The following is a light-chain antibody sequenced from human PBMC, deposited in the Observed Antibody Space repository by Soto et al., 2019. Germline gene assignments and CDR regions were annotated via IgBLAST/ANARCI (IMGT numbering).Light chain of an antibody. Sequence: AIRMTQSPSSLSASTGDRVTITCRASQGISSYLAWYQQKPGKAPKLLIYAASTLQSGVPSRFSGSGSGTDFTLTISCLQSENFATYFCKQYYSYPQSYTFGQGTKLEIK. J-gene: IGKJ2*01. V-gene: IGKV1-8*01. CDR3: KQYYSYPQSYT. CDR1: QGISSY. CDR2: AAS.